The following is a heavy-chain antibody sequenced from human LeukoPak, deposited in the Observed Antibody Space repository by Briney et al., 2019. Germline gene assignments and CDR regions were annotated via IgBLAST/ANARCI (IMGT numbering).Heavy chain of an antibody. D-gene: IGHD2/OR15-2a*01. CDR3: VSFYETY. J-gene: IGHJ4*02. Sequence: PSETLSLTCAVSGGSIRNSSFYWGWVRQAPGKGLVWVSHINSDGSWTSYADSVKGRFTISKDNAKNTVYLQMNNLRAEDTAVYYCVSFYETYWGRGTLVTVSS. CDR2: INSDGSWT. V-gene: IGHV3-74*01. CDR1: GGSIRNSSFY.